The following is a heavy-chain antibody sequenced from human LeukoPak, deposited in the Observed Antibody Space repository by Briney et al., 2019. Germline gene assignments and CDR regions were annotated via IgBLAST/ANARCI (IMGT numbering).Heavy chain of an antibody. J-gene: IGHJ6*02. V-gene: IGHV3-48*02. Sequence: SGGSLRLSCAASGFTFSSYSMNWVRQAPGKGLEWVSYISSSSSTIYYADSVKGRFTISRDNAKNSLYLQMNSLRDEDTAVYYCARDTRSGSYYFYGMDVWGQGTTVTVS. CDR3: ARDTRSGSYYFYGMDV. D-gene: IGHD1-26*01. CDR2: ISSSSSTI. CDR1: GFTFSSYS.